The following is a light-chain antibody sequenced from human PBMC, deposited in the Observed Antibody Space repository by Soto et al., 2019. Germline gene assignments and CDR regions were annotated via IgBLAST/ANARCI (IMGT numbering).Light chain of an antibody. CDR3: QQASSFPHT. CDR2: GAS. V-gene: IGKV1-12*01. J-gene: IGKJ2*01. CDR1: VGISNW. Sequence: DIPMTQSPSSVSASVGDRVTITCRASVGISNWLAWYQHKPGKAPKLLIYGASNLQSEVPLRFSGSGSGTDFTLTINNLQPEDFATYYCQQASSFPHTFGQGTKVDIK.